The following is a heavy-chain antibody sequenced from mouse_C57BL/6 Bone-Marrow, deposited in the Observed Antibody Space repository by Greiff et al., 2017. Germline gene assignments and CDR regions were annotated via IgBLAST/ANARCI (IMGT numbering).Heavy chain of an antibody. V-gene: IGHV5-6*01. CDR3: ARHPPFYYYGSSYNY. D-gene: IGHD1-1*01. Sequence: EVMLVESGGDLVKPGGSLKLSCAASGFTFSSYGMSWVRQTPDKRLEWVATISSGGSYTYYPDSVKGRFTISRDNAKNTLYLQMSSLKSEDTAMYYCARHPPFYYYGSSYNYWGQGTTLTVSS. CDR2: ISSGGSYT. J-gene: IGHJ2*01. CDR1: GFTFSSYG.